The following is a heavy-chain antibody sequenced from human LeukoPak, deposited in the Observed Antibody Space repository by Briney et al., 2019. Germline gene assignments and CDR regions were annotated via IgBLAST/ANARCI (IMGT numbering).Heavy chain of an antibody. CDR3: ARGDRIGRHRVTGGAFDY. CDR2: IIPIFGTA. V-gene: IGHV1-69*13. Sequence: SVKVSCKASGGTFSSYAISWVRQAPGQGLEWMGGIIPIFGTANYAQKFQGRVTITADESTSTAYMELSNLRSEDTAVYYCARGDRIGRHRVTGGAFDYWGQGTLVTVSS. D-gene: IGHD1-26*01. J-gene: IGHJ4*02. CDR1: GGTFSSYA.